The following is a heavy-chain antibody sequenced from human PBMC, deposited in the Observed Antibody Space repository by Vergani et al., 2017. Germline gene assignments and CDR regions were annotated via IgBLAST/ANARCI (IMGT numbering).Heavy chain of an antibody. D-gene: IGHD6-6*01. CDR3: AGDGAHRPIPEYFQH. CDR2: ISAYNGNT. CDR1: GYTFTSYG. J-gene: IGHJ1*01. Sequence: QVQLVQSGAEVKKPGASVKVSCKASGYTFTSYGISWVRQAPGQGLEWMGWISAYNGNTNYAQKFQGRVTITADESTSTAYMELSSLRSEDTAVYYCAGDGAHRPIPEYFQHWGQGTLVTVSS. V-gene: IGHV1-18*01.